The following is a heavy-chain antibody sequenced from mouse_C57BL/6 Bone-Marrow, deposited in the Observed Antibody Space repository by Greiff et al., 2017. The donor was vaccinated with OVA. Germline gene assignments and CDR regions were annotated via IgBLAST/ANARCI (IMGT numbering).Heavy chain of an antibody. CDR3: ARRGTVVARDYAMDY. CDR1: GYSITSGYY. D-gene: IGHD1-1*01. V-gene: IGHV3-6*01. J-gene: IGHJ4*01. Sequence: EVKLMESGPGLVKPSQSLSLTCSVTGYSITSGYYWNWIRQFPGNKLEWMGYISYDGSNNYNPSLKNRISITRDTSKNQFFLKLNSVTTEDTATYYCARRGTVVARDYAMDYWGQGTSVTVSS. CDR2: ISYDGSN.